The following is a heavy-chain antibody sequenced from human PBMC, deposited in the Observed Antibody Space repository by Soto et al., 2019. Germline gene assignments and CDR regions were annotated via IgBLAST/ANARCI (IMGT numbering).Heavy chain of an antibody. Sequence: QVQLVQSGGGVVQPGRSLRLSCAASGFTFSSYGMHWVRQAPGKGLEWVAVISYDGSKKYYADSVKGQFTITRDNSKNTLHLQMNSLRADDTAVYYCEKDRRSSATDDWFDPWGQGTLVTVSS. CDR1: GFTFSSYG. CDR3: EKDRRSSATDDWFDP. J-gene: IGHJ5*02. V-gene: IGHV3-30*18. CDR2: ISYDGSKK.